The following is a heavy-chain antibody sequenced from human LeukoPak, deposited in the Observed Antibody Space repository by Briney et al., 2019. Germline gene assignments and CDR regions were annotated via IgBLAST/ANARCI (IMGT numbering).Heavy chain of an antibody. V-gene: IGHV3-7*01. CDR3: ARDISWAFDI. CDR2: INKDGSET. D-gene: IGHD3-9*01. J-gene: IGHJ3*02. CDR1: GFTFNNYW. Sequence: GGSLRLSCAASGFTFNNYWMTWVRQAPGKGLEWVANINKDGSETYYVDSVKGRFTISRDNAKDSLYLQMNSLRAEDTAVYYCARDISWAFDIWGQGTMVTVSS.